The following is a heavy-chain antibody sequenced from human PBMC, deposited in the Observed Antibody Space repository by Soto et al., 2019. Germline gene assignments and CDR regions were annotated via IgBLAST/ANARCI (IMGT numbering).Heavy chain of an antibody. V-gene: IGHV1-18*04. Sequence: ASVKVSCKASGYTFTSYGISWVRQAPGQGLEWMGWISAYNGNTNYAQKLQGRVTMTADESTSTAYMELSSLRSEDTAVYYCARGAGYNPIDYWGQGTLVTVSS. CDR1: GYTFTSYG. J-gene: IGHJ4*02. CDR3: ARGAGYNPIDY. CDR2: ISAYNGNT. D-gene: IGHD5-12*01.